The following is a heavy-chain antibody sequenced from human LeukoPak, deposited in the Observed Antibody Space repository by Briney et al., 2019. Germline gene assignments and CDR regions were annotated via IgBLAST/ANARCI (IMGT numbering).Heavy chain of an antibody. CDR1: GFKFGDYA. CDR2: IRNKAYGGTA. D-gene: IGHD1-20*01. V-gene: IGHV3-49*04. CDR3: ARGIIGLRRFDY. Sequence: CLLLSSAASGFKFGDYAMSWVRQAPRKGKELVGFIRNKAYGGTAEYAVAVKSRFTNLSEDSISISYLQMNSLKTEDTAVYYCARGIIGLRRFDYWGQGTLVTVSS. J-gene: IGHJ4*02.